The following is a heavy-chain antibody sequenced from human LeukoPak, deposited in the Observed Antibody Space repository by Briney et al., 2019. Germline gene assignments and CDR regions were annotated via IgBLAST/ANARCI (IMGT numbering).Heavy chain of an antibody. CDR1: GFTFSSYG. V-gene: IGHV3-33*01. Sequence: GGSLRLSCAASGFTFSSYGMHWVRQAPGKGLEWVAVIWYDGSNKYHADSVKGRFTISRDNSKNTLYLQMNSLRAEDTAVYYCATSGSYYRFEYWGQGTLVTVSS. J-gene: IGHJ4*02. D-gene: IGHD1-26*01. CDR2: IWYDGSNK. CDR3: ATSGSYYRFEY.